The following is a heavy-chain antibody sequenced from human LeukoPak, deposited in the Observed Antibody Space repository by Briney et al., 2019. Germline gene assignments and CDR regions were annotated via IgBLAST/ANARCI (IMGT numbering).Heavy chain of an antibody. CDR3: VRDLSQHGDRVED. D-gene: IGHD2/OR15-2a*01. CDR1: GFTFQNYE. CDR2: INNGGTTT. V-gene: IGHV3-48*03. Sequence: PGGSLTLSCVGFGFTFQNYEISWVRQSPGQGLEWISYINNGGTTTYYAESVKGRFTISRDDTKSSLYLQMNSLRVEDTAVYYCVRDLSQHGDRVEDCGQGTLVTVSS. J-gene: IGHJ4*01.